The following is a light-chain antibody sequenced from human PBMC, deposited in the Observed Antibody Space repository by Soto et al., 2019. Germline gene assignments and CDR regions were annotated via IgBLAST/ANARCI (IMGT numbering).Light chain of an antibody. V-gene: IGKV1-12*01. CDR3: QQANSFPPT. Sequence: IRMSQSPSSVCASXGDRVTISCRPRLDISSFLAWYQQKPGIAPKLXXYAASSLQRGVPSRFSCSGSATDFTPTISSLQPEDFATYCGQQANSFPPTFGQGTKVDIK. CDR1: LDISSF. J-gene: IGKJ1*01. CDR2: AAS.